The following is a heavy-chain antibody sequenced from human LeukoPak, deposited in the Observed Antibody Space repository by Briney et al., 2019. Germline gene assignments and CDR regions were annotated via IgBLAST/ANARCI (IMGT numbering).Heavy chain of an antibody. CDR3: ARAGKAVAYDY. V-gene: IGHV3-74*01. CDR1: GFTFSSYW. D-gene: IGHD6-19*01. J-gene: IGHJ4*02. CDR2: INTDGSST. Sequence: GGSLRLSCAASGFTFSSYWMHWVRQAPGKGLVWVSRINTDGSSTSYADSVKGRFTISRDNAKNTLYLQMNSLRAEDTAVYYCARAGKAVAYDYWGQGTLVTVSS.